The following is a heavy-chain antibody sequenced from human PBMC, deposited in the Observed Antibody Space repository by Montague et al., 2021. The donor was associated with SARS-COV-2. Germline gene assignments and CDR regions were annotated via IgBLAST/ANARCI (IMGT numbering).Heavy chain of an antibody. Sequence: TLSLTCTVSGGSIISGGYYWSWIRQHPGKCLEWIGYIYYSGSTYYNPSLKSRVTISVDTSKNQFSLKLSSVTAADTAVYYCARVNTVRVYWFDPWGQGTLVTVSS. D-gene: IGHD4-11*01. CDR2: IYYSGST. J-gene: IGHJ5*02. CDR3: ARVNTVRVYWFDP. CDR1: GGSIISGGYY. V-gene: IGHV4-31*03.